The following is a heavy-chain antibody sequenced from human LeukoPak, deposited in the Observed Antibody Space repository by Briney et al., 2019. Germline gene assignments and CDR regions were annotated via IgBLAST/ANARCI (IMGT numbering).Heavy chain of an antibody. J-gene: IGHJ4*02. D-gene: IGHD4-23*01. Sequence: SETLSLTCTVSGGSISGYYWSWIRQPPGKGLEWIGEINDSGSTNYNSSLNSRVIISVDTSKNQFSLKLRSVTAADTAVYYCARTNSPRRSRPFGYWGQGSLVTVSS. CDR1: GGSISGYY. CDR2: INDSGST. CDR3: ARTNSPRRSRPFGY. V-gene: IGHV4-34*01.